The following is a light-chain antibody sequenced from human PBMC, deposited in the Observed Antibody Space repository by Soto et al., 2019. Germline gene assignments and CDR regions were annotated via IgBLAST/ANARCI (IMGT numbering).Light chain of an antibody. CDR3: QSYDSSNVV. CDR1: SGSIASNY. Sequence: NFMLTQPHSVSESPGKTVTISCTRSSGSIASNYVQWYQQRPGSAPTTVIYEDNQRPSGVPDRFSGSIDSSSNSASLTISGLKTEDEADYSCQSYDSSNVVFGGGTKRTVL. CDR2: EDN. V-gene: IGLV6-57*04. J-gene: IGLJ2*01.